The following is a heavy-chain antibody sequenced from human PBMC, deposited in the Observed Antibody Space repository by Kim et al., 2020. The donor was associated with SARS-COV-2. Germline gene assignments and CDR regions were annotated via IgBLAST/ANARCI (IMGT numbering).Heavy chain of an antibody. J-gene: IGHJ4*02. V-gene: IGHV1-3*01. D-gene: IGHD3-10*01. Sequence: TFQGRVPFTRDTSASTAYMELSSLRSEDTAIYYCARAPMVRGVIIFYFDYWGQGTLVTVSS. CDR3: ARAPMVRGVIIFYFDY.